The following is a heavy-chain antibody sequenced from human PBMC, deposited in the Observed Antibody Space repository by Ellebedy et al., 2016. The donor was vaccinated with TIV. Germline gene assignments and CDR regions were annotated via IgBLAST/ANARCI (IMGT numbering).Heavy chain of an antibody. CDR1: GGSISSSSYY. CDR3: ARQSSSLDY. J-gene: IGHJ4*02. CDR2: IYYSGST. D-gene: IGHD6-19*01. Sequence: MPSETLSLTCTVSGGSISSSSYYWGWIRQPPGKGLEWIGSIYYSGSTYYNPSLKSRVTISVDTSKNQFSLKLSSVTAADTPVYYCARQSSSLDYWGQGTLVTVSS. V-gene: IGHV4-39*01.